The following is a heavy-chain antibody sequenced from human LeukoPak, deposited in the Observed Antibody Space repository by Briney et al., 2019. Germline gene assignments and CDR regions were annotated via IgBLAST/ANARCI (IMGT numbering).Heavy chain of an antibody. J-gene: IGHJ4*02. CDR3: TKVLDYCDGGTCYNSGMDS. D-gene: IGHD2-15*01. CDR1: GFTFNLYS. V-gene: IGHV3-64D*08. CDR2: ISSDGVYT. Sequence: PGGSLRLPCLASGFTFNLYSMHWVRQAPGKGLEFVSVISSDGVYTYYAYSVKGRFTISRDNSKNTVYLQMSSLGADDTAVYYCTKVLDYCDGGTCYNSGMDSWGQGTLVTVSS.